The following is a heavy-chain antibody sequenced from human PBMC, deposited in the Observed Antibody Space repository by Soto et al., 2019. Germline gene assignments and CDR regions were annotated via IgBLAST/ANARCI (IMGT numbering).Heavy chain of an antibody. CDR1: GYTFTSYA. D-gene: IGHD6-19*01. V-gene: IGHV1-3*01. Sequence: ASVKVSCKASGYTFTSYAMHWVRQAPGQRLEWMGWINAGNGNTKYSQKFQGRVTITRDTSASTAYMELSSLRSEDTAVYYCARDRAVARLSSYYYGMDVWGQGTTVTVSS. CDR2: INAGNGNT. CDR3: ARDRAVARLSSYYYGMDV. J-gene: IGHJ6*02.